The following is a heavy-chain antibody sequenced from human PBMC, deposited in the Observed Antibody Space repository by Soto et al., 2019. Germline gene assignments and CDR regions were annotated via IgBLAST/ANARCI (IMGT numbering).Heavy chain of an antibody. CDR3: ARAGMVRGVITTSFFDY. J-gene: IGHJ4*02. CDR2: IYYSGST. Sequence: SGTPSLPCTVSGGSLSSYYRSWIRQPPGKGLEWIGYIYYSGSTNYNPSLKSRVTISVDTSKNQFSLKLSSVTAADTAVYYCARAGMVRGVITTSFFDYWGQGTLVTVSS. V-gene: IGHV4-59*01. CDR1: GGSLSSYY. D-gene: IGHD3-10*01.